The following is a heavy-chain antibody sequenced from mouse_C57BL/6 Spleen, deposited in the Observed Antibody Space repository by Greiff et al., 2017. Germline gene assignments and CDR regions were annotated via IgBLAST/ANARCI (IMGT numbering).Heavy chain of an antibody. Sequence: VKLVESGAELVKPGASVQISCKASGYAFRSYWMNWVKQRPGKGLEWIGQIYPGDGDTNYNGKFKGKATLTADKSSSTAYMQISSLNAEDSAVYFCARGDGNYPYWGQGTTLTVSS. J-gene: IGHJ2*01. CDR1: GYAFRSYW. CDR2: IYPGDGDT. CDR3: ARGDGNYPY. V-gene: IGHV1-80*01. D-gene: IGHD2-1*01.